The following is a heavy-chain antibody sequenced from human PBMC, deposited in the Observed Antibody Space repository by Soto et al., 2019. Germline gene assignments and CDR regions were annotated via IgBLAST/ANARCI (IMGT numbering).Heavy chain of an antibody. CDR2: IYWDDDK. D-gene: IGHD4-17*01. V-gene: IGHV2-5*02. Sequence: QITLKESGPTLVKPTQTLTLTCTFSGFSLTTSGVGVGWIRQPPGKALEWLAPIYWDDDKRYRPSLKNRLTLTKDCSKNQVVLTMTNMDAADTATYFCAHRTTSVTWWFDPWSQGTLVTVSS. CDR3: AHRTTSVTWWFDP. CDR1: GFSLTTSGVG. J-gene: IGHJ5*02.